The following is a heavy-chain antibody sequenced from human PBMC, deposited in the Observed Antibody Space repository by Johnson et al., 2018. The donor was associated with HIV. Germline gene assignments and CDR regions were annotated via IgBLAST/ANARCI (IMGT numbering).Heavy chain of an antibody. CDR2: IIGSGGST. CDR1: GFTFSSYA. CDR3: ARGHHDSGYPLEAFVI. Sequence: QVQLVESGGGLVQPGGSLRLSCAASGFTFSSYAMHWVRQAPGKGLEWVSTIIGSGGSTYYADSVKGRFIISRDNSKNTLLLQMNSLRVDDTAMYYCARGHHDSGYPLEAFVIWGQGTMVSVSS. D-gene: IGHD3-22*01. V-gene: IGHV3-64*04. J-gene: IGHJ3*02.